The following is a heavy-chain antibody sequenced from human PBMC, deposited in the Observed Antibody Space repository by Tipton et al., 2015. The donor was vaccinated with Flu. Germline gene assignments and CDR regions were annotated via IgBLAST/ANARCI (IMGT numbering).Heavy chain of an antibody. J-gene: IGHJ6*02. Sequence: TLSLTCTVSGGSVSSGSYYWSWIRQPPGKGLEWIGYIYYSGSTNYNPSLKSRVTISVDTSKNQFSLKLSSVTAADTAVYYCARDHWNDVSGYYYGMDVWGQGTTVTVSS. CDR1: GGSVSSGSYY. CDR2: IYYSGST. V-gene: IGHV4-61*01. CDR3: ARDHWNDVSGYYYGMDV. D-gene: IGHD1-1*01.